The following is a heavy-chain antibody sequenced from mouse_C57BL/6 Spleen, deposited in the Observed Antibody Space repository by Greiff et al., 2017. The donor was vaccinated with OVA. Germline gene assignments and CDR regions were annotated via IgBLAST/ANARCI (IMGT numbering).Heavy chain of an antibody. Sequence: EVQLQQSGAELVKPGASVKLSCTASGFNIKDYYMHWVKQRTEQGLEWIGRIDPEDGETKYAPKFQGKATLTADTSSNTAYLQLSSLTSEDTAVYYCAGGLPHYYAMDYWGQGTSVTVSS. J-gene: IGHJ4*01. V-gene: IGHV14-2*01. CDR3: AGGLPHYYAMDY. D-gene: IGHD2-2*01. CDR1: GFNIKDYY. CDR2: IDPEDGET.